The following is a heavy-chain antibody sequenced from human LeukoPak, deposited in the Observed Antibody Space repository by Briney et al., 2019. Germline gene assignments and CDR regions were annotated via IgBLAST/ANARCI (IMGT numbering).Heavy chain of an antibody. CDR1: GDPIISYY. J-gene: IGHJ3*02. D-gene: IGHD2-2*01. Sequence: SETLSLTCTVSGDPIISYYWTWIRQPAGKRLEWLGRIYTSGSTNYDPSLKSRVTMSVDTSKNQFSLKLSSVAAADTAVYYCASGDCTTTSCYDDGFDIWGQGTMVTVSS. V-gene: IGHV4-4*07. CDR3: ASGDCTTTSCYDDGFDI. CDR2: IYTSGST.